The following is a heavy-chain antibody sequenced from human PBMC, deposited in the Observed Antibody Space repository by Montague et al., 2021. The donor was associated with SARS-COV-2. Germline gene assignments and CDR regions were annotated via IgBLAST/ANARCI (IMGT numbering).Heavy chain of an antibody. CDR1: GVAINKFY. V-gene: IGHV4-4*07. J-gene: IGHJ6*02. CDR2: MYDRGST. CDR3: ASDMSSGDGMDV. Sequence: SETLSLTCTVSGVAINKFYWSLIRQPAGKGLEWIGRMYDRGSTDYSPSLKSRVTMSVDTSKNRLSLRLKSVTAADTAAYYCASDMSSGDGMDVWGQEITVTVS. D-gene: IGHD2-15*01.